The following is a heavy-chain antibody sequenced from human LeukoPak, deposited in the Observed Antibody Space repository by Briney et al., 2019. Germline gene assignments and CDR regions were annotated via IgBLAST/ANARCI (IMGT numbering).Heavy chain of an antibody. D-gene: IGHD3-16*01. V-gene: IGHV4-34*01. CDR2: ISHSGST. CDR3: VRGRDYIWGMSGY. Sequence: PSETLSLTCAVYDGSLSGYWWSWIRQSPGKGLEWIGEISHSGSTNYNPSFKSRVTVSGDTSNKQVSLKMTSVTAADTAVYFCVRGRDYIWGMSGYWGQGTQVIVSS. J-gene: IGHJ4*02. CDR1: DGSLSGYW.